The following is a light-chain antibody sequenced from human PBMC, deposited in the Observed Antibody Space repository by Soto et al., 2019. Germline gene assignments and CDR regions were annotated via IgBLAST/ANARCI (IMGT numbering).Light chain of an antibody. CDR3: QQYNSWWT. V-gene: IGKV3-15*01. CDR2: GAS. Sequence: EIVMTQSPATLSVSPGEEATLSCRASQRVSSNFTRYQHKPGQAPRLLIYGASTRATGVPARFSGSGSGTEFPIPISSLQSEDFAVYYCQQYNSWWTFGQGTKAEIK. CDR1: QRVSSN. J-gene: IGKJ1*01.